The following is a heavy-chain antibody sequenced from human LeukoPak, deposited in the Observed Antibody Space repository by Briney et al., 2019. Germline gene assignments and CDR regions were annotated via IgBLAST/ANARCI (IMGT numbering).Heavy chain of an antibody. J-gene: IGHJ4*02. V-gene: IGHV3-7*04. CDR2: IKQDGDEK. CDR1: GFTFSSYW. CDR3: ARSARADTSAYFPVDY. Sequence: GGSLRLSCAASGFTFSSYWMSWVRQAPGNGLEWVASIKQDGDEKYYVDSVKGRFTISRDNAKNSLYLQMNSLRAEDTAVYFCARSARADTSAYFPVDYWGQGILVTVSS. D-gene: IGHD3-22*01.